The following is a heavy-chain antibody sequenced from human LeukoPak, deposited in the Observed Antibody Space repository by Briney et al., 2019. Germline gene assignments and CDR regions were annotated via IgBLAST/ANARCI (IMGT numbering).Heavy chain of an antibody. CDR1: GYTFTSYG. Sequence: GASVKVSCKAPGYTFTSYGISWVRQAPGQGLEWMGWISAYNGNTNYAQKLQGRVTMTTDTSTSTAYMELRSLRSDDTAVYYCARFAPPTAKKQLVPETNWFDPWGQGTLVTVSS. D-gene: IGHD6-13*01. CDR2: ISAYNGNT. CDR3: ARFAPPTAKKQLVPETNWFDP. J-gene: IGHJ5*02. V-gene: IGHV1-18*01.